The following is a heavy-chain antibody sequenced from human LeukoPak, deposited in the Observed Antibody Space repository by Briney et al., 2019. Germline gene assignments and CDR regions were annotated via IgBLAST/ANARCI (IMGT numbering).Heavy chain of an antibody. CDR3: ARELGRNYYGSVKFDY. CDR2: INPNSGGT. J-gene: IGHJ4*02. D-gene: IGHD3-10*01. CDR1: GYTFTGYY. V-gene: IGHV1-2*06. Sequence: ASVKVSCKASGYTFTGYYMHCVRQAPGQGLEWMGRINPNSGGTNYAQKFQGRVTMTRDTSISTAYMELSRMRSDDTAVYYCARELGRNYYGSVKFDYWGQGTLVTVSS.